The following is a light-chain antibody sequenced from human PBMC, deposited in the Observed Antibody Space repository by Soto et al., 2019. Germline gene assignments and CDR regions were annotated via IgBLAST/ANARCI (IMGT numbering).Light chain of an antibody. V-gene: IGKV3-20*01. CDR1: QNVRNSY. CDR3: QNYDNSNSVWT. J-gene: IGKJ1*01. CDR2: GAS. Sequence: EVVLAQCPGTLSLSPGERATLSCRASQNVRNSYLAWYQHKPGQAPRLLLYGASYRATGIPDRFSGSDFGTDFTLTIDSVETEDFAVYYCQNYDNSNSVWTFGQGTKVQIK.